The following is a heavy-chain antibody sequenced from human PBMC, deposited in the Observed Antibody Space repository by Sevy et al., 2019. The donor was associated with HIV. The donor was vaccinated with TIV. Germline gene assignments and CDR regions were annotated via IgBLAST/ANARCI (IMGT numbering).Heavy chain of an antibody. CDR3: AKDKYGYNSGVAFDI. CDR2: ISWNSGSI. CDR1: GFTFDDYA. J-gene: IGHJ3*02. D-gene: IGHD5-12*01. Sequence: SLKISCAASGFTFDDYAMHWVRQAPGKGLEWVSGISWNSGSIAYADSVKGRFTISRDNAKNSLYLQMNSLRPEDTALYYCAKDKYGYNSGVAFDIWGRGTMVTVSS. V-gene: IGHV3-9*01.